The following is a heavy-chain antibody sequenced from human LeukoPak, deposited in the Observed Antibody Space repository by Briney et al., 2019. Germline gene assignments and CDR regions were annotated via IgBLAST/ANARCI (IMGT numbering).Heavy chain of an antibody. D-gene: IGHD3-10*01. CDR1: GFTFSSYG. CDR2: ISYDGSNK. Sequence: GRSLRLSCAASGFTFSSYGIHWVRQAPGKGLEWVAVISYDGSNKYYADSVKGRFTISRDNSKNTLYLQMNSLRAEDTAVYYCAKDRGPLWFGPLDVWGKGTTVTVSS. V-gene: IGHV3-30*18. J-gene: IGHJ6*04. CDR3: AKDRGPLWFGPLDV.